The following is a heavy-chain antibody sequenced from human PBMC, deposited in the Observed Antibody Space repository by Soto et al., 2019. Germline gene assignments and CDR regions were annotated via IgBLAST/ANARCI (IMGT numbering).Heavy chain of an antibody. D-gene: IGHD5-18*01. Sequence: SETLSLTCAVYGGSFSGYYWSWIRQPPGKGLEWIGEINHSGSTNYNPSLKSRVTISVDTSKNQFSLKLSSVTAADTAVYYCARRGRGYSHTPGTFDYWGQGTLVTVS. CDR3: ARRGRGYSHTPGTFDY. CDR2: INHSGST. J-gene: IGHJ4*02. V-gene: IGHV4-34*01. CDR1: GGSFSGYY.